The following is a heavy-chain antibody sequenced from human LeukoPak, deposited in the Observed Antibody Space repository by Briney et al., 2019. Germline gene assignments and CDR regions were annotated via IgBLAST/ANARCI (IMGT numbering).Heavy chain of an antibody. D-gene: IGHD3-10*01. CDR2: IYYSGST. Sequence: SETLSLTCTVSGGSISSYYWSWIRQPPGKGLEWIGYIYYSGSTNYNPSLKSRVTISVDTSKNQFSLKLSSVTAADTAVYYCARESYYGSGRTYYYYGMDVWGQGTTDTVSS. J-gene: IGHJ6*02. V-gene: IGHV4-59*01. CDR1: GGSISSYY. CDR3: ARESYYGSGRTYYYYGMDV.